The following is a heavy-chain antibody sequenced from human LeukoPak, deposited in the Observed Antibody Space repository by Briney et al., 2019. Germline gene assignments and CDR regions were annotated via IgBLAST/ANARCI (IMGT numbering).Heavy chain of an antibody. V-gene: IGHV3-20*04. D-gene: IGHD6-13*01. CDR1: GFSLDDYG. CDR3: VRPRYSSSWYDDAFDI. Sequence: PGRSLRLSCAASGFSLDDYGMMWVRQAPGKGLGWVSGINWDGGRTGYADSVKGRFTISRDNAKNSLYLQMNSLRAEDTALYYCVRPRYSSSWYDDAFDIWGQGTMVTVSS. CDR2: INWDGGRT. J-gene: IGHJ3*02.